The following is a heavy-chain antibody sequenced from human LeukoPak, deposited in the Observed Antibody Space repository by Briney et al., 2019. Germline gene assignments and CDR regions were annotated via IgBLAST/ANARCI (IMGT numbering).Heavy chain of an antibody. Sequence: GGSLRLSCAASGFTFSSYAMSWVRQAPGKGLEWVSAISGSGGSTYYADSVKGRFTISRDNSKNTLYLQMNSLRAEDAAVYYCAKASWELLDFDYWGQGTLVTVSS. CDR3: AKASWELLDFDY. V-gene: IGHV3-23*01. J-gene: IGHJ4*02. CDR1: GFTFSSYA. CDR2: ISGSGGST. D-gene: IGHD1-26*01.